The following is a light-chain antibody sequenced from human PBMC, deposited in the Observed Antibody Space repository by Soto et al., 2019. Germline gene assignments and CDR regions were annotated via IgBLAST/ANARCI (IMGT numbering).Light chain of an antibody. CDR3: XXYNSAPFT. CDR2: AAS. V-gene: IGKV1-27*01. J-gene: IGKJ3*01. CDR1: QGISNY. Sequence: DIQMTQSPSSLSASVGDRVTITCRASQGISNYLAWYQQKPGKVPKLLIYAASTLQXGVPSRFSGSGSGTDXXXXXXXXXXEDVATYYCXXYNSAPFTFGPGTKVDIK.